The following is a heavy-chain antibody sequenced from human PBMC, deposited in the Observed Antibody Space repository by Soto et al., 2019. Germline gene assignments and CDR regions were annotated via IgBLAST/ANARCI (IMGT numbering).Heavy chain of an antibody. CDR3: ARQRGGRDGYNYAFDI. V-gene: IGHV4-61*01. CDR2: FYYSGST. CDR1: GGSVSSGSYY. Sequence: SETLSLTCTVSGGSVSSGSYYWSWIRQPPGKGLEWIGYFYYSGSTNYNPSLKSRVTISVDTSKTQFSLKLSSVTAADTAVYYCARQRGGRDGYNYAFDIWGQGTMVTVSS. D-gene: IGHD5-12*01. J-gene: IGHJ3*02.